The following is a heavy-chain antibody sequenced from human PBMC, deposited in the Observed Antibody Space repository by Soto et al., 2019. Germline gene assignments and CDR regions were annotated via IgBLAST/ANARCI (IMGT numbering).Heavy chain of an antibody. CDR3: ARVTDYSNYWSPSLRGNWFDP. CDR1: GYTFTSYG. J-gene: IGHJ5*02. D-gene: IGHD4-4*01. Sequence: SVKVSCKASGYTFTSYGISWVRQAPGQGLEWMGWISAYNGNTNYAQKLQGRVTMTTDTSTSTAYMELRSLRSDDTAVYYCARVTDYSNYWSPSLRGNWFDPWGQGTLVTVSS. V-gene: IGHV1-18*01. CDR2: ISAYNGNT.